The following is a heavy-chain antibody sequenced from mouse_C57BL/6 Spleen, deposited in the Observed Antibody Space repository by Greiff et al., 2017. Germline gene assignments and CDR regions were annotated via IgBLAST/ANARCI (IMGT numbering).Heavy chain of an antibody. J-gene: IGHJ3*01. CDR1: GYTFTSYG. CDR2: IYPRSGNT. D-gene: IGHD2-4*01. Sequence: VQRVESGAELARPGASVKLSCKASGYTFTSYGISWVKQRTGQGLEWIGEIYPRSGNTYYNEKFKGKATLTADKSSSTAYMELRSLTSEDSAVYFCAREGFYDYDGFAYWGQGTLVTVSA. V-gene: IGHV1-81*01. CDR3: AREGFYDYDGFAY.